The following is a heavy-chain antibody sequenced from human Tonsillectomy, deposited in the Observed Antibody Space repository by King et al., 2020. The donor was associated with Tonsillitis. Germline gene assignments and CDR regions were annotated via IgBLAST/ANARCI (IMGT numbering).Heavy chain of an antibody. CDR3: ARSHYDILTCYSTKVMGV. D-gene: IGHD3-9*01. CDR1: GYNFTNYW. J-gene: IGHJ6*02. V-gene: IGHV5-10-1*03. Sequence: DVQLVESGAEVKKPGESLRISCKGSGYNFTNYWITWVRQMPGKGLEWMGRIDPSDSYSNYSPSFQGHVTISADKSIATAYLKWSSLKAPDTAMYYCARSHYDILTCYSTKVMGVLGQGTTVTVSS. CDR2: IDPSDSYS.